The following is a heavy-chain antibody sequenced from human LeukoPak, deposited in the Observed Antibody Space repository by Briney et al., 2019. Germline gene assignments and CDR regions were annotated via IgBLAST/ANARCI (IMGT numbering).Heavy chain of an antibody. CDR3: AKRGYYYDSSGYYSRTYFDY. CDR2: ISYDGSNR. J-gene: IGHJ4*02. D-gene: IGHD3-22*01. CDR1: GFTFSSYG. Sequence: GGSLRLSCVVSGFTFSSYGMHWVRQAPGKGLEWVAVISYDGSNRYYADSVKGRFTISRDNSKNTLYLQMNSLRAEDTAVYYCAKRGYYYDSSGYYSRTYFDYWGQGTLVIVSS. V-gene: IGHV3-30*18.